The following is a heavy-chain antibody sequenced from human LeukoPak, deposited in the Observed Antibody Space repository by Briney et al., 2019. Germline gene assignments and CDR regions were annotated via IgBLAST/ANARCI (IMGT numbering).Heavy chain of an antibody. V-gene: IGHV3-30-3*01. D-gene: IGHD5-12*01. Sequence: PGGSLRLSCAASGFTFSSYAMHWVRQAPGKGLEWVAVISYDGSNKYYADSVKGRFTISRDNSKNTLSLQMNSLRAEDTAVYYCARAGDIVATITHYYGMDVWGQGTTVTVSS. CDR3: ARAGDIVATITHYYGMDV. CDR1: GFTFSSYA. CDR2: ISYDGSNK. J-gene: IGHJ6*02.